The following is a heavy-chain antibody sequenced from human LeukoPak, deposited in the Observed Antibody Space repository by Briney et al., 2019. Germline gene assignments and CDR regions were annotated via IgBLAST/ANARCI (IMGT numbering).Heavy chain of an antibody. D-gene: IGHD3-10*01. CDR3: AREGYYGSGSPPSLYFDY. J-gene: IGHJ4*02. V-gene: IGHV3-30-3*01. Sequence: GGSLRLSCAASGFTFRNYVIHWVRQAPGKGLEWVAVTSSDLNVKLYADSVKGRFTISRDNSRSTLYLQMNSLRPEDMAIYYCAREGYYGSGSPPSLYFDYWGQGTLVTVSS. CDR1: GFTFRNYV. CDR2: TSSDLNVK.